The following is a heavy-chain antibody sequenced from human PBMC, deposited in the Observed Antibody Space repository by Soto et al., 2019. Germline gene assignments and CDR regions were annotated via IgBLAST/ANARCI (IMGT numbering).Heavy chain of an antibody. J-gene: IGHJ5*02. CDR1: GFTFSSYA. Sequence: EVQLLESGGGLVQPGGSLRLSCAASGFTFSSYAMSWVRQAPGKGLEWVSAISGSGGSTYYAASVKGRFTISRDNSKNTLYLQMNSLRAEDTAVYYCAKDRKIVEWTGWFDPWGQGTLVTVSS. V-gene: IGHV3-23*01. CDR3: AKDRKIVEWTGWFDP. D-gene: IGHD3-22*01. CDR2: ISGSGGST.